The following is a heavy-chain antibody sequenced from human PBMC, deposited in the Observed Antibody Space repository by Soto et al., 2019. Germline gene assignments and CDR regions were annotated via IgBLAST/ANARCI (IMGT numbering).Heavy chain of an antibody. CDR3: ARDKHGSGTYMDV. CDR1: GGSINSYY. J-gene: IGHJ6*03. D-gene: IGHD3-10*01. V-gene: IGHV4-59*01. Sequence: PSETLSLTCTVSGGSINSYYWSWIRQPPGKGLEWIGYIYYSGSTNYNPSLKSRVTISVDTSKNQFSLKVSSVTAADTAVYYCARDKHGSGTYMDVWGKGTTVTVSS. CDR2: IYYSGST.